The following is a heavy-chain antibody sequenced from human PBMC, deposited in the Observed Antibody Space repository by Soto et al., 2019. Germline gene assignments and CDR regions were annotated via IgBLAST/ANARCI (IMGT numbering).Heavy chain of an antibody. CDR2: IIPIFGTA. D-gene: IGHD3-9*01. Sequence: QVQLVQSGAEVKKPGSSVKVSCKASGGTFSSYAISWVRQAPGQGLEWMGGIIPIFGTANYAQKFQGRVTITADESTSTAYMELSRLRSEDTAVYYCARDYYDILTGYYNGWYFDLWGRGTLVTVSS. J-gene: IGHJ2*01. V-gene: IGHV1-69*12. CDR3: ARDYYDILTGYYNGWYFDL. CDR1: GGTFSSYA.